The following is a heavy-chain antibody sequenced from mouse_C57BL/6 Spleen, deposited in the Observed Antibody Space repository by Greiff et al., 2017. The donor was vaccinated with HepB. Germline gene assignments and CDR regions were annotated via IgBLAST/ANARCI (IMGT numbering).Heavy chain of an antibody. Sequence: EVQVVESGPGMVKPSQSLSLTCTVTGYSITSGYDWHWIRHFPGNKLEWMGYISYSGSTNYNPSLKSRISITHATSKNHFFLKLNSVTTEDTATYYCARGSSYGFAYWGQGTLVTVSA. D-gene: IGHD1-1*01. CDR2: ISYSGST. V-gene: IGHV3-1*01. CDR3: ARGSSYGFAY. J-gene: IGHJ3*01. CDR1: GYSITSGYD.